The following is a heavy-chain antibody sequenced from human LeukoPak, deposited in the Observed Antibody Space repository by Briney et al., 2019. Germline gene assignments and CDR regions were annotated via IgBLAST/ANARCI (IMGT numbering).Heavy chain of an antibody. D-gene: IGHD6-13*01. V-gene: IGHV4-59*01. J-gene: IGHJ5*02. CDR3: ARFSVAAAGTGWFDP. CDR1: GVSISSYY. Sequence: SETLSLTCTVSGVSISSYYWSWIRQPPGKGLELIGYIYYSGSTNYNPSLKSRVTISVDTSKNQLSLELSSVTAADTAVYYCARFSVAAAGTGWFDPWGQGTLVTVS. CDR2: IYYSGST.